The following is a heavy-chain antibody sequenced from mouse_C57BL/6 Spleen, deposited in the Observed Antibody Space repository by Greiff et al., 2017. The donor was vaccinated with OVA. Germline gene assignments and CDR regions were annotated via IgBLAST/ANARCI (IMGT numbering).Heavy chain of an antibody. D-gene: IGHD1-1*01. J-gene: IGHJ4*01. CDR2: INPGSGGT. CDR3: ARGYGSSYEDYAMDY. V-gene: IGHV1-54*01. CDR1: GYAFTNYL. Sequence: VQLQESGAELVRPGTSVKVSCKASGYAFTNYLIEWVKQRPGQGLEWIGVINPGSGGTNYNEKFKGKATLTADKSSSTAYMQLSSLTSEDSAVYFCARGYGSSYEDYAMDYWGQGTSVTVSS.